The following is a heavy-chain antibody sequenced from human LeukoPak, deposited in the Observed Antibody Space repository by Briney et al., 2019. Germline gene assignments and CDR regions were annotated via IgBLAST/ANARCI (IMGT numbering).Heavy chain of an antibody. D-gene: IGHD5-18*01. V-gene: IGHV4-4*02. J-gene: IGHJ4*02. CDR1: GGSISSSNW. CDR3: ARVALGYSYGSNDY. Sequence: PSETLSLTCAVSGGSISSSNWWSWVRQPPGKGLEWIGEIYHSGSTNYNPSLKSRVTISVDKSKNQFSLKLSSVTAADTAVYYCARVALGYSYGSNDYWGQGTLVTVSS. CDR2: IYHSGST.